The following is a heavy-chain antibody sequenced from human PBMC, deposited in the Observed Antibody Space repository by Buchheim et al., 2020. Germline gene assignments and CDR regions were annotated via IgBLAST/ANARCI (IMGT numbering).Heavy chain of an antibody. J-gene: IGHJ4*02. V-gene: IGHV3-48*03. CDR3: ARGRVYDFWSGYYAETYYFDY. Sequence: EVQLLESGGGLVQPGGSLRLSCAASGFTFSSYEMNWVRQAPGKGLEWVSYISSSGSTIYYADSVKGRFTISRDNAKNSLYLQMNSLRAEDTAVYYCARGRVYDFWSGYYAETYYFDYWGQGTL. D-gene: IGHD3-3*01. CDR1: GFTFSSYE. CDR2: ISSSGSTI.